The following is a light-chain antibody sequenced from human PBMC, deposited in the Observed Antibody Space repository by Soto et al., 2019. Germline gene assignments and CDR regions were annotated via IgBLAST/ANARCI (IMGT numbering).Light chain of an antibody. CDR2: DAT. Sequence: EVLLTQSPVTLSLSPGERATLSCRASQSVSGYLSWYQQKPGQAPRLLIFDATNRATGVPVRFSGSGSGTDFTLTISSLEPEDFAVYYCQQRDSGLPYKFGQGTKLEIK. V-gene: IGKV3-11*01. CDR3: QQRDSGLPYK. J-gene: IGKJ2*01. CDR1: QSVSGY.